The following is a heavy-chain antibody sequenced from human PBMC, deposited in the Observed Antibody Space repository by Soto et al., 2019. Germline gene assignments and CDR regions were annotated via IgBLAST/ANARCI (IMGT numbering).Heavy chain of an antibody. Sequence: ASVKVSCKASGYTFTSYCISWVLQAPGQGLEWMGWISAYNGNTNYAQKLQGRVTVTTDTSTSTAYMELRSLRSDDTAVYYCTRGLYDFWSGYHHATFDYWGQGTMVTVSS. CDR1: GYTFTSYC. CDR2: ISAYNGNT. V-gene: IGHV1-18*01. D-gene: IGHD3-3*01. CDR3: TRGLYDFWSGYHHATFDY. J-gene: IGHJ4*02.